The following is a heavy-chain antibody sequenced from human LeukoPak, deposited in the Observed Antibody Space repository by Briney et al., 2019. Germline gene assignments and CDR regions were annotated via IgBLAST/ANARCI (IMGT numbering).Heavy chain of an antibody. V-gene: IGHV5-51*01. D-gene: IGHD4/OR15-4a*01. J-gene: IGHJ4*02. CDR1: GFTFTSHW. Sequence: GESLKISCKGSGFTFTSHWIGWVRQMPGEGLEWMGIIYPGDSETRYSPSFQGQVTISADKSISTAYLQWNSLKASDTAIYYCARPMGPNYYFDYWGQGTLVTVSS. CDR2: IYPGDSET. CDR3: ARPMGPNYYFDY.